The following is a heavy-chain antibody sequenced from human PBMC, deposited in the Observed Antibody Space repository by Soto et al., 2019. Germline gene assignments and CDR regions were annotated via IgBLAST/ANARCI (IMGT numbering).Heavy chain of an antibody. CDR3: ARGRKSIAVAGTRWGSFDY. V-gene: IGHV1-69*01. CDR1: GGTFSSYA. D-gene: IGHD6-19*01. CDR2: IIPIFGTA. Sequence: QVQLVQSGAEVKKPGSSVKVSCKASGGTFSSYAISWVRQAPGQGLEWMGGIIPIFGTANYAQKFQGRVTITGDESTTTAYMERSSLRPEDTAVYYWARGRKSIAVAGTRWGSFDYWGKETLVTVS. J-gene: IGHJ4*02.